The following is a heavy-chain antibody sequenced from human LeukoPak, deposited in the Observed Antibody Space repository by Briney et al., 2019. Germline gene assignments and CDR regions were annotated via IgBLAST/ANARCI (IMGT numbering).Heavy chain of an antibody. V-gene: IGHV4-59*12. D-gene: IGHD6-19*01. Sequence: SETLSLTCTVSGGSISSYYWSWIRQPPGKGLEWIGYIYYSGSTNYNPSLKSRVTISVDTSKNQFSLKLSSVTAADTAVYYCARGGSSGWYWVYWGQGTLVTVSS. CDR1: GGSISSYY. J-gene: IGHJ4*02. CDR2: IYYSGST. CDR3: ARGGSSGWYWVY.